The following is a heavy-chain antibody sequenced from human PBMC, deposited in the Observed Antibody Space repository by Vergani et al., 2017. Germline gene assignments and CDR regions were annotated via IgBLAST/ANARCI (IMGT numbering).Heavy chain of an antibody. CDR3: AKAYCSSTSCYSRGPLDY. D-gene: IGHD2-2*01. CDR1: RFDFSDYY. Sequence: VHLLESGGGLVKPGGSLRLSCAASRFDFSDYYMSWIRQAPGKGLEWISYISNSGNTINYADSVKGRFIVSRDNSKNTLYLQMNSLRAEDTAVYYCAKAYCSSTSCYSRGPLDYWGRGTQVTVSS. V-gene: IGHV3-11*04. CDR2: ISNSGNTI. J-gene: IGHJ4*02.